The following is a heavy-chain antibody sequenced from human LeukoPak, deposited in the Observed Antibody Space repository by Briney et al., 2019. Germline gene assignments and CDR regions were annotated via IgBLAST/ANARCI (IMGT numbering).Heavy chain of an antibody. Sequence: SQTLSLTCTVSGGSISSYHWIWIRQPPGKGREWWGYIYYSGSNNYNPYLKSLVTMSVDTSKNQFSLKLSSVTAADTAVYSCARAPESYLRWYYFDYWGQGTLVTVSS. J-gene: IGHJ4*02. CDR1: GGSISSYH. CDR2: IYYSGSN. CDR3: ARAPESYLRWYYFDY. V-gene: IGHV4-59*01. D-gene: IGHD4-23*01.